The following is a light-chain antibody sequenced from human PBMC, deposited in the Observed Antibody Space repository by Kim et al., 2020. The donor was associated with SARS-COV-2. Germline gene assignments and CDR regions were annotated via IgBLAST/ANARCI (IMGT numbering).Light chain of an antibody. CDR1: QDISRY. Sequence: DIQMTQYPSSLSASVGDRVTITCRASQDISRYLNWYQQKPGKAPKLLIYTASSLQSGVPSRCTGSGSETDFTLNISSLQPEDFATYYCQQTYRASRTFGQGTKVDIK. CDR3: QQTYRASRT. J-gene: IGKJ1*01. V-gene: IGKV1-39*01. CDR2: TAS.